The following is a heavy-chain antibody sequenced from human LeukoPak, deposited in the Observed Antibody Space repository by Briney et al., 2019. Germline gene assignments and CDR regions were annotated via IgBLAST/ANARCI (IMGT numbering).Heavy chain of an antibody. D-gene: IGHD6-13*01. J-gene: IGHJ5*02. V-gene: IGHV3-21*01. Sequence: GGSLRLSCAASGFTFSSYSMNWVRQAPGKGLEWVSSISSTSSYIYYAASVKGRFTISRDNAKSSLYLQMNSLSAEDTAVYYCARDKIPSAGTPRGFDPWGQGTLVTVSS. CDR3: ARDKIPSAGTPRGFDP. CDR1: GFTFSSYS. CDR2: ISSTSSYI.